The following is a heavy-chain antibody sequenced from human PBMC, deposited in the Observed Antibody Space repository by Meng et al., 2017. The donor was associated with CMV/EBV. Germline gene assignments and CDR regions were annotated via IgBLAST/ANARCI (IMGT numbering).Heavy chain of an antibody. D-gene: IGHD2-2*01. Sequence: VQSKRSDQGWCIPSMPLSLTATVFGGSSSSGDYYWSLIGQPPGTGLEGIGYIYYSGSTYYNPSLKSRVTISVDTSKNQFSLKLSSVTAADTAVYYWARVGRTSCYDYWGQGTLVTVSS. J-gene: IGHJ4*02. CDR3: ARVGRTSCYDY. V-gene: IGHV4-30-4*08. CDR1: GGSSSSGDYY. CDR2: IYYSGST.